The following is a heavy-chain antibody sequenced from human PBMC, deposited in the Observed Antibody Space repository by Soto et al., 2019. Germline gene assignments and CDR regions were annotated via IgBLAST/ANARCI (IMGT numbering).Heavy chain of an antibody. V-gene: IGHV1-69*10. J-gene: IGHJ4*02. D-gene: IGHD3-10*01. Sequence: VKVSCKPSGCTFSSYTIIWVRQAPGQGLEWMGRIIPILGIANYAQKFQGRVTITADKSASTAYMELSSLRSEDTAVYYCAREEYYYGSGDFFDYLGQGTLVTVSS. CDR1: GCTFSSYT. CDR3: AREEYYYGSGDFFDY. CDR2: IIPILGIA.